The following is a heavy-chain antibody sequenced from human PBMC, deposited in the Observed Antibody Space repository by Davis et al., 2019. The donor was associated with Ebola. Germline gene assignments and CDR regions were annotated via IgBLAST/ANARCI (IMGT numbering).Heavy chain of an antibody. J-gene: IGHJ4*02. V-gene: IGHV3-21*04. CDR1: GFTFSSYA. CDR3: AKRYHSSS. CDR2: ISSSSSYI. Sequence: GESLKISCAASGFTFSSYAMSWVRQAPGKGLEWVSSISSSSSYIYYADSVKGRFTISRDNAKNSLYLQMNSLRAEDTAVYYCAKRYHSSSWGQGTLVTVSS. D-gene: IGHD6-13*01.